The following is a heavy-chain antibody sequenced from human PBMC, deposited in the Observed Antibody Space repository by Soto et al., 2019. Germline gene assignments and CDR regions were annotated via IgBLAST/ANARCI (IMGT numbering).Heavy chain of an antibody. CDR2: IYPGDSDT. D-gene: IGHD2-21*01. V-gene: IGHV5-51*01. CDR3: AIAVVATRFEYFQH. Sequence: PGESLKISCQCSGYTFSNFWIGWVRQMPGKGLEWMGIIYPGDSDTRYSPSFQGQVTISADKSISTAYLQWSSLKASDTAMYYCAIAVVATRFEYFQHWGQGTLVTVSS. CDR1: GYTFSNFW. J-gene: IGHJ1*01.